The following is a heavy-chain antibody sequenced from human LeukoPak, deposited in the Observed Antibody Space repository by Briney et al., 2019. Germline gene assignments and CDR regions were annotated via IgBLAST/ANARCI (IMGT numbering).Heavy chain of an antibody. CDR2: INAGNGNT. D-gene: IGHD4-17*01. V-gene: IGHV1-3*03. Sequence: ASVKVSCKASGYTFTNYAIHWVRQAPGQGLEWMGWINAGNGNTKYSQEFQGRVTMTRDTSASTVYMELSSLRSEDMAVYYCARDRGRHDYGVDYWDQGTLVTVSS. CDR1: GYTFTNYA. J-gene: IGHJ4*02. CDR3: ARDRGRHDYGVDY.